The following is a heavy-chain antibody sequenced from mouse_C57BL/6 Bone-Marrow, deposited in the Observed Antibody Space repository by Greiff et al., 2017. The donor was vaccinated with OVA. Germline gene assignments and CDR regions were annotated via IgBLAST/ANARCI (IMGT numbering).Heavy chain of an antibody. CDR3: ARSPYDYGTFWFAY. Sequence: VQLQQSGAELVKPGASVKLSCKASGYTFTSYWMHWVKQRPGQGLEWIGMIHPNSGSTNYNEKFKSKATLTVDKSSSTAYMQLSSLTSEDSAVYYCARSPYDYGTFWFAYWGQGTLVTVSA. CDR1: GYTFTSYW. V-gene: IGHV1-64*01. CDR2: IHPNSGST. D-gene: IGHD2-4*01. J-gene: IGHJ3*01.